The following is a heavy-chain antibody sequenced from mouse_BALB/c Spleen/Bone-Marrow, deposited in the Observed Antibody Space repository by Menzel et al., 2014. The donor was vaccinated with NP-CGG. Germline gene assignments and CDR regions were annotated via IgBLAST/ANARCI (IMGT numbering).Heavy chain of an antibody. D-gene: IGHD2-4*01. J-gene: IGHJ3*01. CDR2: INPYSGGS. CDR1: GYSFTGYT. V-gene: IGHV1-31*01. Sequence: EVKLQEFGPELVKPGASMKISCKASGYSFTGYTMNWVKQSHGKNLEWIGLINPYSGGSSYNQKFKGKATLTVDKSSSTAYMELLSLTSEDSAVYYCARDDYDGGFAYWGQGTLVTVSA. CDR3: ARDDYDGGFAY.